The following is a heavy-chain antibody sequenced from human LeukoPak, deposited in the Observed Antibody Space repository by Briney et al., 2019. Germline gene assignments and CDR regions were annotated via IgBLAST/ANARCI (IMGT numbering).Heavy chain of an antibody. D-gene: IGHD4-11*01. CDR3: AGDLHLTTVTTYYFDY. CDR1: GGSISSSSYY. CDR2: MYYSGST. Sequence: PSETLSLTCTVSGGSISSSSYYWGWIRQPPGNGLEWIGNMYYSGSTYYNPSLKSRVTISIDTSKNQFSLKLSSVTAADTAVYYCAGDLHLTTVTTYYFDYWGQGTLVTVSS. J-gene: IGHJ4*02. V-gene: IGHV4-39*02.